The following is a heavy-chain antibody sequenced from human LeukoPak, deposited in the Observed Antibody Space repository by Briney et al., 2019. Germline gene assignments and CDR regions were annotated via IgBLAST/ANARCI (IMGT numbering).Heavy chain of an antibody. CDR3: ARMVGSGYYYYYYGMDV. V-gene: IGHV3-66*01. CDR2: IYSGGST. D-gene: IGHD3-22*01. CDR1: GFTVSSNY. Sequence: GGSLRLSCAASGFTVSSNYMSWVRQAPGKGLEWVSVIYSGGSTYYADSVKGRFTISRDNSKNTLYLQMSSLRAEDTAVYYCARMVGSGYYYYYYGMDVWGQGTTVTVSS. J-gene: IGHJ6*02.